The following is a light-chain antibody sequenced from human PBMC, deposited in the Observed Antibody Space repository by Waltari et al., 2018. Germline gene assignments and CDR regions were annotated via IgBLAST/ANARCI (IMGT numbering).Light chain of an antibody. CDR1: QNLLHTNGYNY. J-gene: IGKJ5*01. CDR3: MQTLHTPST. CDR2: LGS. V-gene: IGKV2-28*01. Sequence: DIVLTQSPLSLPVTPGERASISCRSSQNLLHTNGYNYLDWYLQKPGQSPQLLIYLGSTRASGVPDRFSGSGSGTDFTLKISRVEAEDVGVYYCMQTLHTPSTFGQGTRLDIK.